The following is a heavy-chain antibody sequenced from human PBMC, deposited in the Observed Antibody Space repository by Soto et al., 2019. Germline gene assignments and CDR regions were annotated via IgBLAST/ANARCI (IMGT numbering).Heavy chain of an antibody. J-gene: IGHJ4*02. V-gene: IGHV4-59*08. CDR2: IYYSGST. D-gene: IGHD3-16*01. CDR3: ARRWGGALDY. CDR1: GGSMSSYY. Sequence: QVQLQESGPGLVKPSETLSLTCTVSGGSMSSYYWSWIRQPPGKGLEWIGYIYYSGSTNYNPSLTXRLTISVDTSKNHFSLTLTSATAGDTAVSSCARRWGGALDYSGQGTLVTVSS.